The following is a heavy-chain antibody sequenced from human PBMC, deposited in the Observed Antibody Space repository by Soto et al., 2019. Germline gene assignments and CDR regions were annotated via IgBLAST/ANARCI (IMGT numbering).Heavy chain of an antibody. J-gene: IGHJ4*02. CDR3: ARRAGSYYFDP. Sequence: ASVKVSCKASGYTFTSYDINWVRQATGQGLEWMGYMIPNSGYTVYAQKFQGRLTMTRNTSISTAYMELTNLRSEDTAVYYCARRAGSYYFDPSGQGTLVTVSS. D-gene: IGHD2-15*01. CDR1: GYTFTSYD. V-gene: IGHV1-8*01. CDR2: MIPNSGYT.